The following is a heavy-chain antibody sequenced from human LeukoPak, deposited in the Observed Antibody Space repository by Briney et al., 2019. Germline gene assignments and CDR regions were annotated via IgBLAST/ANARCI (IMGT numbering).Heavy chain of an antibody. J-gene: IGHJ6*02. V-gene: IGHV3-15*07. Sequence: GGSLRLSCATSGFTFSNAWMNWVRQAPGKGLEWVGRIRSNSDGGTIDYAAPVKGRFTIARDDSKSTLYLQMNSLKIEDTGVYYCSTVRGRYYYYALDFWGQGTTVTVSS. CDR3: STVRGRYYYYALDF. CDR1: GFTFSNAW. CDR2: IRSNSDGGTI. D-gene: IGHD3-16*01.